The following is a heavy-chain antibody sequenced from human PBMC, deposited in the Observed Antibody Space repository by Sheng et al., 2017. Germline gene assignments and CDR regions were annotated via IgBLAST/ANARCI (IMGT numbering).Heavy chain of an antibody. J-gene: IGHJ3*02. CDR1: GGSISSHY. CDR2: IYYSGST. CDR3: ARGEYYDDAFDI. V-gene: IGHV4-59*11. D-gene: IGHD3-22*01. Sequence: QVQLQESGPGLVKPSETLSLTCTVSGGSISSHYWSWIRQPPGKGLEWIGYIYYSGSTNYNPSLKSRVTISVDTSKNQFSLKLSSVTAADTAVYYCARGEYYDDAFDIWGQGDNGHRLF.